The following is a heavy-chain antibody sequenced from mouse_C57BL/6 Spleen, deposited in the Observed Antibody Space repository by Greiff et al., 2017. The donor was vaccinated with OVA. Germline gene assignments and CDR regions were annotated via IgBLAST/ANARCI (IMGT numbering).Heavy chain of an antibody. CDR2: IDPENGDT. Sequence: EVQLVESGAELVRPGASVKLSCTASGFNIKDDYMHWVKQRPEQGLEWIGWIDPENGDTEYASKFQGKATITADTSSNTAYLQLSSLTSEDTAVYYCTHDYFYAMDYWGQGTSVTVSS. J-gene: IGHJ4*01. CDR3: THDYFYAMDY. D-gene: IGHD2-4*01. V-gene: IGHV14-4*01. CDR1: GFNIKDDY.